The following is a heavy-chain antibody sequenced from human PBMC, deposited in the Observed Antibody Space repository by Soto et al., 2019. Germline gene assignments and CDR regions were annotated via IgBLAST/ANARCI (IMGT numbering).Heavy chain of an antibody. J-gene: IGHJ4*02. D-gene: IGHD5-12*01. CDR2: IYYSEIT. CDR3: ARYDIVATGFDY. Sequence: QVQLQESGPGLVKPSQTLSLTCTVSGGSISRGGYSWSWIRQHPGKGLEWIGYIYYSEITYYNPSLKSRVTISVDTSKNQFFLKLSSVTAADTAVYYCARYDIVATGFDYWGQGTLGTVAS. CDR1: GGSISRGGYS. V-gene: IGHV4-31*03.